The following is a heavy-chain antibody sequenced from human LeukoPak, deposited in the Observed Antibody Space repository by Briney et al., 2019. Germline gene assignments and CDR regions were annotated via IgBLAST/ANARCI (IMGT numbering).Heavy chain of an antibody. Sequence: SETLSLTCSVSGASINGYFWNWVRQTPERGLEWIGYVSHTGATTSNPTLKSRVSITIDTSKRQISLSMTSVTAADSALYYCARDRRGSYYTFDVWGPGTIVSV. V-gene: IGHV4-59*01. CDR2: VSHTGAT. D-gene: IGHD1-26*01. CDR1: GASINGYF. J-gene: IGHJ3*01. CDR3: ARDRRGSYYTFDV.